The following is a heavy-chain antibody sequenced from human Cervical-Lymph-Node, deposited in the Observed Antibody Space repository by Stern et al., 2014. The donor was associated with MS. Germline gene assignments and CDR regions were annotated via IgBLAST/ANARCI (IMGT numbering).Heavy chain of an antibody. V-gene: IGHV4-30-4*01. J-gene: IGHJ4*02. Sequence: QVQLVQSGPGLVKPSQTLSLTCTVSGGSISSGDNYWSWIRQPPGKGPEWIGYFNPSLKSRATISADTSKNQFSLKLNSMTAADTAVYYCARVPDYGDAFFDYWGQGILVTVSS. CDR3: ARVPDYGDAFFDY. D-gene: IGHD4-17*01. CDR1: GGSISSGDNY.